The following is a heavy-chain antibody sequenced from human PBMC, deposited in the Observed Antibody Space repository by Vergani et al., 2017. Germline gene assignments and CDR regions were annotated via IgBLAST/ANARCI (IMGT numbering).Heavy chain of an antibody. CDR1: GYTFTSYY. J-gene: IGHJ6*02. Sequence: QVQLVQSGAEVKKPGASVKVSCKASGYTFTSYYMHWVRQAPGQGLEWMGIINPSGGSTSYAQKFQGRVTMTRDTSTSTVYMELSSLRSEDTAVYYCTKDQSFPGYSYGFHFYFSYGLDVWGQGTTVTVSS. CDR2: INPSGGST. D-gene: IGHD5-12*01. V-gene: IGHV1-46*01. CDR3: TKDQSFPGYSYGFHFYFSYGLDV.